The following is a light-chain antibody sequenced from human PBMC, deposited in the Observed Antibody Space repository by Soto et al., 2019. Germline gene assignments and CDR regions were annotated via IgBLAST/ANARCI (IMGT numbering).Light chain of an antibody. J-gene: IGKJ1*01. CDR1: QSVSNY. V-gene: IGKV3-11*01. Sequence: EIVLTQSPATLSLSPGERATLPCRASQSVSNYLAWFQQKPGQAPRLLIYDASNRATGIPARYSGSGSGTDFTLTMSSLEPEDFAVYYCQQRSNWPWTFGQGTKV. CDR2: DAS. CDR3: QQRSNWPWT.